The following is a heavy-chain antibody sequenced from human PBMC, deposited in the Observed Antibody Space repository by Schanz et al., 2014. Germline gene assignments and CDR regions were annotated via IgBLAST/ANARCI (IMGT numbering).Heavy chain of an antibody. V-gene: IGHV3-23*04. CDR1: GFSFSDHA. CDR3: ARDHTTESYYSAGPPIDY. CDR2: ISGSGGST. Sequence: VQLVESGGGVVQPGRSLRLSCAASGFSFSDHAMDWVRQAPGKGLEWVSAISGSGGSTYYADSVKGRFTISRDNSKNTLFLQMNSLRAEDTAVYYCARDHTTESYYSAGPPIDYWGQGTLVTVSS. D-gene: IGHD1-26*01. J-gene: IGHJ4*02.